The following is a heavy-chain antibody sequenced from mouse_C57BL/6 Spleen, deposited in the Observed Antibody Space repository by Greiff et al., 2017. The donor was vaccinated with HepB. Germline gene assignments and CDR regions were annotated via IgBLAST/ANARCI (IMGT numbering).Heavy chain of an antibody. Sequence: VQLQQSGAELVKPGASVKISCKASGYAFSSYWMNWVKQRPGKGLEWIGQIYPGDGDTNYNGKFKGKATLTADKSSSTAYMQLSSLTSEDSAVYFCARSYDYDLDAMDYWGQGTSVTVSS. CDR3: ARSYDYDLDAMDY. CDR1: GYAFSSYW. CDR2: IYPGDGDT. D-gene: IGHD2-4*01. V-gene: IGHV1-80*01. J-gene: IGHJ4*01.